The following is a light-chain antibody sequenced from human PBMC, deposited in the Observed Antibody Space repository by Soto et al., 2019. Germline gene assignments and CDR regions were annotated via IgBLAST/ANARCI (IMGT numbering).Light chain of an antibody. CDR3: SSFAGSIFYV. CDR2: EVN. CDR1: SSDVGGYNY. J-gene: IGLJ1*01. Sequence: QSVLTQPPSASGSPGQSVTISCTGTSSDVGGYNYVSWYQQHPGEAPKLMIYEVNKRPSGVPDRFSGSKSGNTASLTVSGLQAEDEADYFCSSFAGSIFYVFGTGTKLTVL. V-gene: IGLV2-8*01.